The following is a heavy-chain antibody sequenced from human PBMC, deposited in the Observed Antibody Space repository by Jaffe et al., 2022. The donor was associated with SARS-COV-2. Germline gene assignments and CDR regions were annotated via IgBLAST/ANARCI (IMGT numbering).Heavy chain of an antibody. CDR3: AKGGYYDILTGYYECYYMDV. CDR2: ISGSGGST. J-gene: IGHJ6*03. Sequence: EVQLVESGGGLVQPGGSLRLSCAASGFTFSSYAMSWVRQAPGKGLEWVSAISGSGGSTYYADSVKGRFTISRDNSKNTLYLQMNSLRAEDTAVYYCAKGGYYDILTGYYECYYMDVWGKGTTVTVSS. CDR1: GFTFSSYA. V-gene: IGHV3-23*04. D-gene: IGHD3-9*01.